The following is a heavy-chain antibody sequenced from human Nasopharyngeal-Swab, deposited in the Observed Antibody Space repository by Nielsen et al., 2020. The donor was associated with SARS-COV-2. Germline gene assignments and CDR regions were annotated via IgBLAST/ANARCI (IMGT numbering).Heavy chain of an antibody. CDR3: ARGDVVVPAASDY. Sequence: GESLKISCAASGFTFSSYSMNWVRQAPGKGLEWVAVIWYDGSNKYYADSVKGRFTISRDNSKNTLYLQMNSLRAEDTAVYYCARGDVVVPAASDYWGQGTLVTVSS. D-gene: IGHD2-2*01. V-gene: IGHV3-33*08. CDR1: GFTFSSYS. J-gene: IGHJ4*02. CDR2: IWYDGSNK.